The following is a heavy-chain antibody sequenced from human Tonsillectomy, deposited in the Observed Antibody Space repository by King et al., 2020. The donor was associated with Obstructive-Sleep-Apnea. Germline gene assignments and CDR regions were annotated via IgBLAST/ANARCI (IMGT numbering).Heavy chain of an antibody. CDR2: IYYSGTT. J-gene: IGHJ4*02. Sequence: QLQESGPGLVKPSETLSLTCTVSGGSISPYYWSWIRQPPGKGLEWIGYIYYSGTTQYNPSLKSRVTISVDTSKNQFSLKLSSVTPADTAVYFCARSLGLRGFPDHWGQVTLVTVSS. D-gene: IGHD3-16*01. CDR3: ARSLGLRGFPDH. CDR1: GGSISPYY. V-gene: IGHV4-59*01.